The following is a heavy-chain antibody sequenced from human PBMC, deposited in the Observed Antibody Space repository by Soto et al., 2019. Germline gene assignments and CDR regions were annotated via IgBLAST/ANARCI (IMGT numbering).Heavy chain of an antibody. CDR1: GFSLSTSGMC. J-gene: IGHJ5*02. CDR2: IDWDDDK. D-gene: IGHD6-13*01. Sequence: SGPTLVNPTQTLTLTCTFSGFSLSTSGMCVSWIRQPPGKALEWLALIDWDDDKYYSTSLKTRLTISKDTSKTQVVLTMTNMDPVDTSTYYCARRIAAAGYNWFDPWGQGTLVTVSS. V-gene: IGHV2-70*01. CDR3: ARRIAAAGYNWFDP.